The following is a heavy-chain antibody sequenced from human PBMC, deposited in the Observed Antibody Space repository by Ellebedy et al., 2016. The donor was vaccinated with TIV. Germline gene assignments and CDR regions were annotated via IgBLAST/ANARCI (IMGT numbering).Heavy chain of an antibody. CDR2: IYYSGST. J-gene: IGHJ4*02. Sequence: SETLSLTXTVSGGSVSSGSYYWSWIRQPPGKGLEWIGYIYYSGSTNYNPSLKSRVTISVDTSKNQFSLKLSSVTAADTAVYYCARLRYSYVEQNFDYWGQGTLVTVSS. CDR1: GGSVSSGSYY. CDR3: ARLRYSYVEQNFDY. V-gene: IGHV4-61*01. D-gene: IGHD5-18*01.